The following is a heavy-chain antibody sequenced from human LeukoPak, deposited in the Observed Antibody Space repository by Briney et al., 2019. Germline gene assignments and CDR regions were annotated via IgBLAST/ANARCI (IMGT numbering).Heavy chain of an antibody. CDR1: GGTFSSYA. D-gene: IGHD6-19*01. J-gene: IGHJ4*02. CDR3: ARSRIAVAGKAGDY. V-gene: IGHV1-69*13. Sequence: GASVKVSCKASGGTFSSYAISWVRQAPGQGLEWMGGITPIFGTANYAQKFQGRVTITADESTSTAYMELSSLRSEDTAVYYCARSRIAVAGKAGDYWGQGTLVTVSS. CDR2: ITPIFGTA.